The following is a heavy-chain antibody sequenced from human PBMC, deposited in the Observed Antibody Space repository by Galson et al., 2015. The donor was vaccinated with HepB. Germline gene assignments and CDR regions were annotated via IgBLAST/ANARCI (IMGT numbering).Heavy chain of an antibody. V-gene: IGHV5-51*01. J-gene: IGHJ5*02. D-gene: IGHD3-10*01. CDR1: GSSLSNYW. CDR2: IYPGASNA. CDR3: ARHGVKTRWAWFDP. Sequence: QSGAEVKKPGESLKISFKASGSSLSNYWIGWVRQMPGKGLEWMGIIYPGASNATYSPSFQGRVTISVDKSIDTAYLHWSSLEASDTAMYYCARHGVKTRWAWFDPWGQGTLVTVSS.